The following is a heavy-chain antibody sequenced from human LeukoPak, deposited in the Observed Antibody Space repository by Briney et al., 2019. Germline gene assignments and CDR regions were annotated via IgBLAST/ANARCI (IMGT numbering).Heavy chain of an antibody. D-gene: IGHD3-22*01. CDR3: AKDICQHYYDSSGCGAFQH. Sequence: GGSLRLSCAASGFTFSDYYMSWIRQAPGKGLEWVSYISSSGSTIYYADSVKGRFTISRDNAKNSLYLQMNSLRAEDTAVYYCAKDICQHYYDSSGCGAFQHWGRGTLVTVSS. J-gene: IGHJ1*01. CDR2: ISSSGSTI. CDR1: GFTFSDYY. V-gene: IGHV3-11*01.